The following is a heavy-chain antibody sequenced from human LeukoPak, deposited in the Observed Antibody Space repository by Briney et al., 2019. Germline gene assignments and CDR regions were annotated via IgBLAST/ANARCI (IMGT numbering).Heavy chain of an antibody. V-gene: IGHV1-69-2*01. CDR2: VDPEDGET. D-gene: IGHD2-2*01. Sequence: GATVKISCKASGYTFTDYYMHWVQQAPGKGLEWMGRVDPEDGETIYAEKFQGRVTITADTSTDTAYMELSSLRSEDTAVYYCATEYIVVVPAAIPPSQHWGQGTLVTVSS. CDR3: ATEYIVVVPAAIPPSQH. CDR1: GYTFTDYY. J-gene: IGHJ1*01.